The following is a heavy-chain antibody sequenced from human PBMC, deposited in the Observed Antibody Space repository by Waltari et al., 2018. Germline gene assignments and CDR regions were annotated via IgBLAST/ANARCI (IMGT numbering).Heavy chain of an antibody. J-gene: IGHJ4*02. D-gene: IGHD6-19*01. CDR3: AKTGWSSYDY. V-gene: IGHV3-23*04. CDR1: GFIFSSHA. Sequence: EVQLVESGGGFVQPGGSLRLSCTASGFIFSSHAVTWVRQASGRGLEWVSAISGSGETTYYADSVKGRFTISRDNSKNTLYLQMNSLRVEDTAVYFCAKTGWSSYDYWGQGTLVSVSS. CDR2: ISGSGETT.